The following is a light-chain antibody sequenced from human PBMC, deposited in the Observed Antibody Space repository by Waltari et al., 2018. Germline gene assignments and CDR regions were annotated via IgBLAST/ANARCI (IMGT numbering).Light chain of an antibody. CDR1: QGISSY. CDR3: QELNTYPQSLT. J-gene: IGKJ4*01. CDR2: AAS. Sequence: DIQLTQSPSFLSASIGDRFTITFRASQGISSYLAWYQQKPGKAPKLLIYAASTLQSGVPSRFSGSGSGTEFTLTISSLQPEDFATYYCQELNTYPQSLTFGGGTKVEI. V-gene: IGKV1-9*01.